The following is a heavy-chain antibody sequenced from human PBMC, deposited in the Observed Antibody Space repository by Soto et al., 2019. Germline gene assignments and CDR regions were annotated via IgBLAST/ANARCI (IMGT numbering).Heavy chain of an antibody. CDR3: ARWYVDTGPRGDMDV. CDR1: GFTFSSYE. V-gene: IGHV3-48*03. CDR2: ISSSGDTI. Sequence: EVQLVESGGDLVQPGGSLRLCCEASGFTFSSYEIPWVRQAPGKGPEWISYISSSGDTIYYSESVEGRFTTSRDNAKNSLFLQMNSLRAEDTAVYYCARWYVDTGPRGDMDVWGQGTTVTVSS. D-gene: IGHD5-18*01. J-gene: IGHJ6*02.